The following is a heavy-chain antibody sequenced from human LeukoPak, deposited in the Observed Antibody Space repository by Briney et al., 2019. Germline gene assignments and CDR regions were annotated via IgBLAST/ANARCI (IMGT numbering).Heavy chain of an antibody. CDR3: ARQTGSGLFTLP. Sequence: SETLSLTCTVSGVSISTSNSYWGWIRQPPGKGLEWIGSMYYTGNTYYNASLKSRVTISIDTSKNQISLRLTSVTATDTAMYYCARQTGSGLFTLPGGQGTLVTVSS. CDR1: GVSISTSNSY. V-gene: IGHV4-39*01. D-gene: IGHD3/OR15-3a*01. CDR2: MYYTGNT. J-gene: IGHJ4*02.